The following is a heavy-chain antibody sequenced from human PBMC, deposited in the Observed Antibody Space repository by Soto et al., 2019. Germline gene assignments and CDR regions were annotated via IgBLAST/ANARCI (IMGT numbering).Heavy chain of an antibody. Sequence: QITWKESGLTLVKPTQTLTLTCTFSGFSLSTSGMGVGWIRQPPAKALEWLALIYWDDDKRYSPSRKSRLTITKDTSKNQVVLTMTNMDPVDTATYYCAHKGDGYRGFKYWGQGTLVTVSS. CDR2: IYWDDDK. CDR3: AHKGDGYRGFKY. D-gene: IGHD5-12*01. CDR1: GFSLSTSGMG. J-gene: IGHJ4*02. V-gene: IGHV2-5*02.